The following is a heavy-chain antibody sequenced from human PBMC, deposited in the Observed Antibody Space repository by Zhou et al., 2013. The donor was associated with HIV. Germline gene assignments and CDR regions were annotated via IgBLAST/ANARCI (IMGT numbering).Heavy chain of an antibody. D-gene: IGHD5-18*01. V-gene: IGHV1-2*02. CDR1: GYIFSGYY. J-gene: IGHJ3*01. Sequence: QAQLVQSGAEVKKPGASVKVSCKASGYIFSGYYIHWVRQAPGQGLEWMGWSNPNIGDSDYAQRFRGRVTMATDTSTDTAYMDLNRLTSDDTAIYYCARVHGYTYGKDGAFDVWGQGTVVTVSS. CDR2: SNPNIGDS. CDR3: ARVHGYTYGKDGAFDV.